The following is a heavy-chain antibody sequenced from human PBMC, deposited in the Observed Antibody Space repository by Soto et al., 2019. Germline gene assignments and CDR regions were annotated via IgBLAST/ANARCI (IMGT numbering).Heavy chain of an antibody. D-gene: IGHD3-10*01. CDR3: ARESSGGYYYGSGSYPDAFDI. V-gene: IGHV1-69*04. CDR2: IIPILGIA. J-gene: IGHJ3*02. Sequence: GASVKLSCKASGGTFSSYTISWVRQAPGQGLEWMGRIIPILGIANYAQKFQGRVTITADKSTSTAYMELSSLRSEDTAVYYCARESSGGYYYGSGSYPDAFDIWGQGTMVTVS. CDR1: GGTFSSYT.